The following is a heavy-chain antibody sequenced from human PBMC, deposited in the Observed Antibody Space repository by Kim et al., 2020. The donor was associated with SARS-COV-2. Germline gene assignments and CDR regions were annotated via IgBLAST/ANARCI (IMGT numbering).Heavy chain of an antibody. D-gene: IGHD2-15*01. CDR1: GYPFTSYA. V-gene: IGHV7-4-1*02. CDR2: INTNTGNP. J-gene: IGHJ5*02. CDR3: ARGYCSGDRCFHVVGGS. Sequence: ASVKVSCKASGYPFTSYAMNWVRQAPGQGLEWMGWINTNTGNPTYAQAFTGRFVFSLDTSGSTAYLLISDLKAEDTAVYYCARGYCSGDRCFHVVGGSWGQGTLVTVSS.